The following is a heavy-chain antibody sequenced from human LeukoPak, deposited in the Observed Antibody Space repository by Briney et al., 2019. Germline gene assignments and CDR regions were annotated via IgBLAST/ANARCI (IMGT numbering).Heavy chain of an antibody. V-gene: IGHV4-59*01. D-gene: IGHD2-2*01. CDR1: GGSISSYY. Sequence: SETLSLTCTVSGGSISSYYWSWIRQPPGKGLEWIGYIYYSGSTNYNPSLKSRVTISVDTSKNQFSLKLSSVTAADTAVYYCARVIGYCSSTSCFGYFDYWGQGTLVTVSS. CDR2: IYYSGST. J-gene: IGHJ4*02. CDR3: ARVIGYCSSTSCFGYFDY.